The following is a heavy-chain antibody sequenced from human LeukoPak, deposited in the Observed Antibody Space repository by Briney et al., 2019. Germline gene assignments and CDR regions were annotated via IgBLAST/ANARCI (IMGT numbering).Heavy chain of an antibody. Sequence: SETLSLTCAVYGGSFSGYYWSWIRQPPGKGLEWIGEINDSGSTNYNPSLKSRVTISVDTSKNQFSLKLSSVTAADTAVYYCARGQVHRFVVVPAAKGARLDYWGQGPLVTVSS. V-gene: IGHV4-34*01. CDR2: INDSGST. CDR1: GGSFSGYY. CDR3: ARGQVHRFVVVPAAKGARLDY. J-gene: IGHJ4*02. D-gene: IGHD2-2*01.